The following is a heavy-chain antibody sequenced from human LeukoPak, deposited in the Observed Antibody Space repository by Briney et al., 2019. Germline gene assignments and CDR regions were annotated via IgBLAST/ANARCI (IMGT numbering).Heavy chain of an antibody. J-gene: IGHJ4*02. CDR3: ARQGSGNSYYYYTFPN. D-gene: IGHD1-26*01. CDR1: GGSLSGYY. Sequence: KPSETLSLTCAVYGGSLSGYYWSWIRQPPGKGLEWIGEINHSGNTNYNPSLKSRVTISVDTSKNHFYLKLSSVTAADTAVYYCARQGSGNSYYYYTFPNGGQGTLVTVSS. V-gene: IGHV4-34*01. CDR2: INHSGNT.